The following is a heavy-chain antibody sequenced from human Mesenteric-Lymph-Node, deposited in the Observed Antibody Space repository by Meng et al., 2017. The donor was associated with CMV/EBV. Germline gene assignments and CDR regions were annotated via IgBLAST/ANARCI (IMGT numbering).Heavy chain of an antibody. D-gene: IGHD3-10*01. V-gene: IGHV5-51*01. CDR2: LYPGDSQT. CDR1: GYNFASFW. CDR3: AAQRGLGNDAYDI. J-gene: IGHJ3*02. Sequence: GESLKISCEASGYNFASFWIGWVRQMPGKGLEWMGILYPGDSQTRYSPSFQGQITLSVDNSISTAYLHWSSLRASDTAVNYCAAQRGLGNDAYDIWGQGTMVTVSS.